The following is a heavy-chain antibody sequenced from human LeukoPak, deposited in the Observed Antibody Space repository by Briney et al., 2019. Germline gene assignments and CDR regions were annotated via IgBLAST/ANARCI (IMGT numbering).Heavy chain of an antibody. CDR1: GYTFTGYY. Sequence: GASVKVSCKASGYTFTGYYMHWVRQAPGQGLEWMGLINPNSGGTNYAQKFQGRVTMTRDTSINTAYMELRSDDTAVYYCARGAHSGNYFLIDYWGQGTLVTVSS. CDR3: ARGAHSGNYFLIDY. V-gene: IGHV1-2*02. D-gene: IGHD1-26*01. CDR2: INPNSGGT. J-gene: IGHJ4*02.